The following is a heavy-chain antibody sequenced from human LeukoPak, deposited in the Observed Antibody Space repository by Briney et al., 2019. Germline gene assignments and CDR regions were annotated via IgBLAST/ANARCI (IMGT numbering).Heavy chain of an antibody. CDR2: IYYSGST. CDR3: ARRAKLYDYGNLE. V-gene: IGHV4-31*03. D-gene: IGHD4-11*01. J-gene: IGHJ4*02. Sequence: SETLSLTCTVSGVSISSGGYYWSWIRQHPGKGLEWLGYIYYSGSTYYNPSLKSRVTISVDTSKNQFSLKLSSVTAADTAVYYCARRAKLYDYGNLEWGQGTLVTVSS. CDR1: GVSISSGGYY.